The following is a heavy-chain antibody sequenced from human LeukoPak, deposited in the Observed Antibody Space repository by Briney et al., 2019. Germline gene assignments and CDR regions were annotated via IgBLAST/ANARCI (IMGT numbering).Heavy chain of an antibody. CDR2: IYYSGST. J-gene: IGHJ4*02. D-gene: IGHD2-2*01. V-gene: IGHV4-59*08. CDR3: ARNARYGYQPYYFDY. Sequence: SETLSLTCTVSGGSISSYYWSWIRQPPGKGLEWIGYIYYSGSTNYNPSLKSRVTISVDTSKNQFSLKLSSVTAADTAVYYCARNARYGYQPYYFDYWGQGTLVTVSS. CDR1: GGSISSYY.